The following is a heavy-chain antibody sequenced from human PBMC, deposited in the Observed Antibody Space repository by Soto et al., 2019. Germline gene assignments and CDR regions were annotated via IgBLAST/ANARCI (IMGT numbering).Heavy chain of an antibody. CDR2: ISGSGGST. D-gene: IGHD2-2*01. CDR1: GFTFSGYA. CDR3: AKSQVGYCSGTSCSFDY. V-gene: IGHV3-23*01. J-gene: IGHJ4*02. Sequence: GGSLRLSCAASGFTFSGYAMSWVRQAPGKGLEWVSAISGSGGSTYYADSVKGRFTISRDNSENTLYLQMNSLRAEDTAVYYCAKSQVGYCSGTSCSFDYWGQGTLVTVSS.